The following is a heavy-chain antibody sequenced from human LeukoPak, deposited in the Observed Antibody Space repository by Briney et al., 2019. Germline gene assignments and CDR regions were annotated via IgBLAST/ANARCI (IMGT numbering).Heavy chain of an antibody. CDR2: IYYSGTT. V-gene: IGHV4-59*01. CDR3: VRSDDFWSGYYGY. J-gene: IGHJ4*02. CDR1: GGSISNYY. Sequence: PSETLSLTCTVSGGSISNYYWNWIRQPPGKGLEWIGYIYYSGTTNYNPSLKSRVSMSVDTSKNQFSLKLSSVTAADTAVYYCVRSDDFWSGYYGYWGQGTLVTVSS. D-gene: IGHD3-3*01.